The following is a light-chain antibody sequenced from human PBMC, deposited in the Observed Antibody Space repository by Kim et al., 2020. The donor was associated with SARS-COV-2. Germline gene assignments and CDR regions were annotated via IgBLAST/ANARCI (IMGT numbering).Light chain of an antibody. V-gene: IGLV3-19*01. J-gene: IGLJ2*01. CDR2: GKN. CDR1: SLGSYY. CDR3: NSRDSSGNNRGVE. Sequence: GQPVRITCQADSLGSYYASWYPQKPGHAPVLVIYGKNNPPSGIPDRFSGSSSGNTASLTITGAQAEDEADYYCNSRDSSGNNRGVEFGGGTQLT.